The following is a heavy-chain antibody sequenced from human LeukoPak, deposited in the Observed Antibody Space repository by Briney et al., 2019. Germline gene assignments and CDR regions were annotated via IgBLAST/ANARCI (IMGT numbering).Heavy chain of an antibody. CDR2: IYNTGST. Sequence: SETLSLTCTVSGGSISSYYWSWTRQTPGKGLERIGNIYNTGSTNYNPSLKSRVTISVDTSKNQVSLKLSSVTAADTAVYYCARAGHCSGGSCYYFDYWGQGTLVTVSS. CDR3: ARAGHCSGGSCYYFDY. V-gene: IGHV4-59*01. CDR1: GGSISSYY. D-gene: IGHD2-15*01. J-gene: IGHJ4*02.